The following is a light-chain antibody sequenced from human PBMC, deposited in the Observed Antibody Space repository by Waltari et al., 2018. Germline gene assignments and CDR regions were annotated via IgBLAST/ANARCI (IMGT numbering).Light chain of an antibody. Sequence: QSALTQPASVSGSPGQSITISCSGTGNDVCGYNYVSWYQQHPGKVPKLVVYAVHKRPSGVSNRFSGSKSDNAASLTISGLQPEDEADYYCSSYASSATVIFGGGTKLTVL. CDR1: GNDVCGYNY. J-gene: IGLJ2*01. CDR3: SSYASSATVI. CDR2: AVH. V-gene: IGLV2-14*03.